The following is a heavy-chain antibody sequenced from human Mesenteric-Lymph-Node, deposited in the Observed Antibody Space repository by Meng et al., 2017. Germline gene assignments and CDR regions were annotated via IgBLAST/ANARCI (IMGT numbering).Heavy chain of an antibody. D-gene: IGHD1-1*01. CDR2: ISAYNGNT. J-gene: IGHJ4*02. CDR3: AIQPQIISLGDY. V-gene: IGHV1-18*01. Sequence: QAKLVQSGGEVKKPGASVKVSCKASGYTFTNYGITWVRHAPGQGLEWMGWISAYNGNTNYAQKLQGRVTMTTDTSTSTAYMELRSLRSDDTAVYYCAIQPQIISLGDYWGQGTLVTVSS. CDR1: GYTFTNYG.